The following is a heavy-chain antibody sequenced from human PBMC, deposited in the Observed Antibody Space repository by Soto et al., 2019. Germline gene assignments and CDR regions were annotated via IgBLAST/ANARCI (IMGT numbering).Heavy chain of an antibody. CDR3: AREGPWGTRDAFDI. D-gene: IGHD1-26*01. Sequence: ETLSLTCTVSGGSISTYYWSWIRQPPGKGLEWIGYILYTGSTNYNPSLKSRVTISVDTSKNQFSLMLNSVTAADTAVYYCAREGPWGTRDAFDIWGQGTMVTVSS. CDR1: GGSISTYY. V-gene: IGHV4-59*01. J-gene: IGHJ3*02. CDR2: ILYTGST.